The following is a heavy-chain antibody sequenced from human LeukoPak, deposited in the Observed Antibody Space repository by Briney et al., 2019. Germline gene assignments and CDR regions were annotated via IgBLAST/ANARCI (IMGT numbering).Heavy chain of an antibody. V-gene: IGHV4-30-4*08. CDR2: IYYSGST. J-gene: IGHJ3*02. D-gene: IGHD6-6*01. Sequence: SETLSLTCTVSGGSISSGDCYWSWIRQPPGKGLEWIGYIYYSGSTYYNPSLKSRVTISVDTSKNQFSLKLSSVTAADTAVYYCARDVGIAARNAFDIWGQGTMVTVSS. CDR3: ARDVGIAARNAFDI. CDR1: GGSISSGDCY.